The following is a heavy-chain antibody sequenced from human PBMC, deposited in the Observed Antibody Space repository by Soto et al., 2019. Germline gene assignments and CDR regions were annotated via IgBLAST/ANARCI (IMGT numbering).Heavy chain of an antibody. Sequence: QVQLQESGPELVKPSGTLFLTCAVSGGSISSSNWWSWVRQPPGKGLERIGEIYDSGSTYYNPSHRRRGTILVDKSKSQFSLKLTSVTAADTAVYYCARVVGGYYYGMDVWGQGTRVTVSS. CDR1: GGSISSSNW. CDR3: ARVVGGYYYGMDV. CDR2: IYDSGST. V-gene: IGHV4-4*02. D-gene: IGHD2-2*01. J-gene: IGHJ6*02.